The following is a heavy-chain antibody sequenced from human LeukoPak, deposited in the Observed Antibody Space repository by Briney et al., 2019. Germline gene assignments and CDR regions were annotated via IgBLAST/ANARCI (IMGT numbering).Heavy chain of an antibody. CDR1: GGSISSYY. V-gene: IGHV4-59*12. CDR3: ARERPDAFDI. Sequence: SETLSLTCTVSGGSISSYYWSWIRQPPGEGLEWIGYIYYSGSTNYNPSLKSRVTISVDTSKNQFSLKLSSVTAADTAVYYCARERPDAFDIWGQGTMVTVSS. CDR2: IYYSGST. J-gene: IGHJ3*02.